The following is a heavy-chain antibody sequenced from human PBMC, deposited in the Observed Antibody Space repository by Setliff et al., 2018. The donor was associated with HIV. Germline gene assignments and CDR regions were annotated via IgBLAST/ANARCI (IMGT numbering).Heavy chain of an antibody. Sequence: SETLSLTCTVSGGSISSGSYYWSWIRQLPGKGLEWIGYFYYSGSTNYNPSLKSRVKISGDTSKNQFSLKVISVTAADTAVYYCARGRGYYYDSSGYYSSLYGMDVWGQGTTVTVSS. V-gene: IGHV4-61*01. CDR2: FYYSGST. CDR3: ARGRGYYYDSSGYYSSLYGMDV. CDR1: GGSISSGSYY. J-gene: IGHJ6*02. D-gene: IGHD3-22*01.